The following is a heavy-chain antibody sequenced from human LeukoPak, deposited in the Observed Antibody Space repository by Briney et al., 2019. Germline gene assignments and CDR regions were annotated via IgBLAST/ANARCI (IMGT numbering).Heavy chain of an antibody. J-gene: IGHJ3*02. D-gene: IGHD6-13*01. CDR3: ARDISWYGAFDI. Sequence: RWASVKVSCKVSGYTLTELSMHWVRQAPGKGLEWMGGFDPEDGETIYAQKFQGRVTMTRDMSTSTVYMELSSLRSEDTAVYYCARDISWYGAFDIWGQGTMVTVSS. CDR1: GYTLTELS. V-gene: IGHV1-24*01. CDR2: FDPEDGET.